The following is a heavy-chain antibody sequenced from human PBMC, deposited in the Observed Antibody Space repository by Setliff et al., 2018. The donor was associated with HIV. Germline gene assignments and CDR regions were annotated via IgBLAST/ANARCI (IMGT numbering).Heavy chain of an antibody. CDR3: ARLTTTYYYDSSAYYHPV. Sequence: SETLSLTCTVSGGSIRSGSYYWTWIRQPAGQGPEWIGHIYTNGYTNYNPSLESRLTISVDTSRNQFSLRLGSVTAADTAVFYCARLTTTYYYDSSAYYHPVWGQGTLVTVSS. J-gene: IGHJ4*02. V-gene: IGHV4-61*09. D-gene: IGHD3-22*01. CDR2: IYTNGYT. CDR1: GGSIRSGSYY.